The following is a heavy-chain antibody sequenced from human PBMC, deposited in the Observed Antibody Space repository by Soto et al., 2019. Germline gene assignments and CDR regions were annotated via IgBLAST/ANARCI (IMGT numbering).Heavy chain of an antibody. V-gene: IGHV3-20*04. Sequence: RPGGSLRLSCAASGFTFDDYGMSWVRQAPGKGLEWVSGINWNGGSTGYADSVKGRFTISRDNAKNSLYLQMNSLRAEDTALYYCARSFQVDYDFWSGYPHYYYYYGMDVWGQGTTVTVSS. CDR2: INWNGGST. CDR1: GFTFDDYG. CDR3: ARSFQVDYDFWSGYPHYYYYYGMDV. D-gene: IGHD3-3*01. J-gene: IGHJ6*02.